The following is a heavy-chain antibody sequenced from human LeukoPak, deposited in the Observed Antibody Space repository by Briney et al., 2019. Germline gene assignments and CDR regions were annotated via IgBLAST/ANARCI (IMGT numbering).Heavy chain of an antibody. V-gene: IGHV4-30-2*01. CDR3: ARVRPDYGDYVWYFDY. CDR1: GGSIRSGGYS. Sequence: PSETLSLTCAVSGGSIRSGGYSWSWIRQPPGKGLEWIGYIYHSGSTYYNPSLKSRVTISVDRSKNQFSLKLSSVTAADTAVYYCARVRPDYGDYVWYFDYWGQGTLVTVSS. J-gene: IGHJ4*02. CDR2: IYHSGST. D-gene: IGHD4-17*01.